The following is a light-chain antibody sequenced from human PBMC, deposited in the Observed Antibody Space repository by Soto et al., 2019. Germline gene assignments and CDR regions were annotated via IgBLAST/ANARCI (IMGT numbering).Light chain of an antibody. V-gene: IGKV3-15*01. CDR3: QQHNAWPLT. Sequence: IVLTQSPGTLSVSPGERVILSCRASQTLRNTLAWYQQKPGQAPRLLIYGGFTRATGIPARFSGSGSGTEFTLTINGLQSEDCAIYYCQQHNAWPLTFGPGTKLDLK. J-gene: IGKJ3*01. CDR2: GGF. CDR1: QTLRNT.